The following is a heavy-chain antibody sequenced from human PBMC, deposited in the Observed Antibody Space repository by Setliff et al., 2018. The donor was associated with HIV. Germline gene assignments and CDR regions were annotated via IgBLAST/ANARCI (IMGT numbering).Heavy chain of an antibody. V-gene: IGHV4-31*03. CDR3: ARGDVYCTNGVCYNQHYYPMDV. Sequence: SETLSLTCTVSGGTIASGGHYWSWNRQHPGKGLEWIGYIFYSGDTSYNPSLKSRLTLSLDMSKNQFSLKVNSVTAADTAVNYCARGDVYCTNGVCYNQHYYPMDVWGQGTTVTVSS. CDR1: GGTIASGGHY. J-gene: IGHJ6*02. CDR2: IFYSGDT. D-gene: IGHD2-8*01.